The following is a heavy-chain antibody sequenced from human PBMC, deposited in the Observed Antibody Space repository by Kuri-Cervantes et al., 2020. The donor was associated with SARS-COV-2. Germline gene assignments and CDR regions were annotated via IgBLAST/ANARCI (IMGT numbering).Heavy chain of an antibody. CDR1: GFTFSSYD. J-gene: IGHJ4*02. Sequence: GESLKISCAACGFTFSSYDMHWVRQATGKGLEWVSAIGTAGDTYYPGSVKGQFTISRENAKNSLYLQMNSLRGEDTAVYYCARDLRMGKSLDYWGQGTLVTVSS. CDR3: ARDLRMGKSLDY. CDR2: IGTAGDT. V-gene: IGHV3-13*03. D-gene: IGHD3-16*01.